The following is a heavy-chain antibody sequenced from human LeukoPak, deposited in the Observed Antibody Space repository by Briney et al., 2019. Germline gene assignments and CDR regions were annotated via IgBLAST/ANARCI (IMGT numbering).Heavy chain of an antibody. CDR1: GFIFNNYA. V-gene: IGHV3-9*01. CDR3: VREKRGPGNFDKYYGMDV. J-gene: IGHJ6*02. Sequence: GGSLRLSCTTSGFIFNNYAMHWVRQPPGKGLEWVSNINWDGTVKAYADSLKGRFTISSDNARNSLYLQMNSLTPEDAALYYCVREKRGPGNFDKYYGMDVWGQGTTITVSS. D-gene: IGHD4-23*01. CDR2: INWDGTVK.